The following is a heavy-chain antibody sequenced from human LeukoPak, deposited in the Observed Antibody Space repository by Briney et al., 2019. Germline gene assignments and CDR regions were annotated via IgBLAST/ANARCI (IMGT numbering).Heavy chain of an antibody. CDR2: ISAYNGNT. J-gene: IGHJ4*02. D-gene: IGHD3-22*01. CDR1: GYTFTSYG. Sequence: GASVKVSCKASGYTFTSYGISWVRQAPGQGLEWMGWISAYNGNTNYAQKLQGRVTMTTDTSTSTAYMELRSLRSDGTAVYYCAREKKGGYYYDSSGYSPLDYWGQGTLVTVSS. V-gene: IGHV1-18*01. CDR3: AREKKGGYYYDSSGYSPLDY.